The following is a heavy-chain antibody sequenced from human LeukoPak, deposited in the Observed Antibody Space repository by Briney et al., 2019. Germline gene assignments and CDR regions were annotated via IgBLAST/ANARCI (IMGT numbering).Heavy chain of an antibody. CDR1: VYTFTGYY. Sequence: ASVKVSCKASVYTFTGYYMHWARQAPGQGLEWMGWINPNSGGTNYAQKFQGRVTMTRDTSISTAYMELSRLRSDDTPVYYCARDRGYSSSWSDYWGQGVLVTVSS. J-gene: IGHJ4*02. CDR3: ARDRGYSSSWSDY. V-gene: IGHV1-2*02. CDR2: INPNSGGT. D-gene: IGHD6-13*01.